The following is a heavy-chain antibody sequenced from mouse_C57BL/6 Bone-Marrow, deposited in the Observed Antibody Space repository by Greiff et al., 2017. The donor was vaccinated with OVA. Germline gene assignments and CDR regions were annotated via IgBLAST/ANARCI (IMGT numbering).Heavy chain of an antibody. V-gene: IGHV14-3*01. CDR2: IDPANGNT. Sequence: VQLQQSVAELVRPGASVKLSCTASGFNIKNTYMHWVKQRPEQGLEWIGRIDPANGNTKYAPKFQGKATITADTSSNTAYLQLSSLTSEDTAIYYCAIPACYGSSHWYFDVWGTGTTVTVSS. CDR3: AIPACYGSSHWYFDV. CDR1: GFNIKNTY. J-gene: IGHJ1*03. D-gene: IGHD1-1*01.